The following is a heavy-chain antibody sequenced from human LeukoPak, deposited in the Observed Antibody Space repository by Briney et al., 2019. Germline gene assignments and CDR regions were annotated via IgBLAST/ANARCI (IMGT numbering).Heavy chain of an antibody. Sequence: ASVKVSCKASGYTFTGYHMHWVRQAPGQGLEWMGWINPNSGGTKYAQEFQGWVTMTRDTSVSTAYMELSRLTSDDTAVYYCASSRGYSGYEPFDYWGQGTLVTVSS. CDR3: ASSRGYSGYEPFDY. J-gene: IGHJ4*02. CDR1: GYTFTGYH. CDR2: INPNSGGT. D-gene: IGHD5-12*01. V-gene: IGHV1-2*04.